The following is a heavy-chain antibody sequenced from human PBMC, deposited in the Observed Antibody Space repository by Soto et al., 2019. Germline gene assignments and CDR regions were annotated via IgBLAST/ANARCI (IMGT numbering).Heavy chain of an antibody. CDR2: IIPMFGTA. CDR1: GATFSSYA. J-gene: IGHJ4*02. V-gene: IGHV1-69*13. D-gene: IGHD3-10*01. Sequence: SVKVCFKAYGATFSSYATSLVRQAPGQGLEWMGGIIPMFGTANYAQKFQGRVTITAYESTSTAYMELSSLRSEDTAVYYCARDFDYYGSGSYDNLGYCGPGALVTV. CDR3: ARDFDYYGSGSYDNLGY.